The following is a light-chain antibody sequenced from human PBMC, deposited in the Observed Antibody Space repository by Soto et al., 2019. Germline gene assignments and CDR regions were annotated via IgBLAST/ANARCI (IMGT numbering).Light chain of an antibody. J-gene: IGLJ2*01. CDR2: DAN. CDR1: SSDVGGYDY. Sequence: QSALTQPASVSGSPGQSIPISCTATSSDVGGYDYVSWYQQQPGKAPKLTIYDANNRASGVSGRFSGSKSGTTASLAIYWLQAEDEHNCNCPPYTPGGAFVVFGGGTKLTVL. V-gene: IGLV2-14*03. CDR3: PPYTPGGAFVV.